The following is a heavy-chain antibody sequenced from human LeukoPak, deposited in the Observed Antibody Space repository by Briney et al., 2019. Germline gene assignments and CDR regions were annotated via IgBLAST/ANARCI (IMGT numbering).Heavy chain of an antibody. CDR3: AREVYAGNWFDP. Sequence: GGSLRLSCAASGFTFSTCAMHWVRQAPGRGMEYVAAISGNGDSTYYANSVRGRFTISRDNSKNTLYLQMGSLRPEDMAVYYCAREVYAGNWFDPWGQGTLVTVSS. J-gene: IGHJ5*02. D-gene: IGHD2-8*01. V-gene: IGHV3-64*01. CDR1: GFTFSTCA. CDR2: ISGNGDST.